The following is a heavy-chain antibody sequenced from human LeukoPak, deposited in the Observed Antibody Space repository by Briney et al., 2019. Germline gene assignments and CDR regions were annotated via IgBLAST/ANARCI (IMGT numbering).Heavy chain of an antibody. Sequence: ASVKVSCKVSGYTLTELSMHWVRQAPGKGLEWMGGFDPEDGETIYAQKFQGRVTMTEDTSADTAYMELRSLRSDDTAVYYCARDWFIAVVPAAQRGWFDPWGQGTLVTVSS. CDR1: GYTLTELS. D-gene: IGHD2-2*01. CDR3: ARDWFIAVVPAAQRGWFDP. J-gene: IGHJ5*02. CDR2: FDPEDGET. V-gene: IGHV1-24*01.